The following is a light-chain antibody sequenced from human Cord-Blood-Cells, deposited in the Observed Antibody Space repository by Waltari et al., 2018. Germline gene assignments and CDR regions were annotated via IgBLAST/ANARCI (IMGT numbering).Light chain of an antibody. Sequence: QSALTQPPSASGSPRQSVTISCTGTSSDVCGSNYVSWYQQHPGQAPKLMIYEVSKRPSGVPDRFSGSKSGNTASLTVSGLQAEDETDYYCSSYAGSNNFVFGTGTKVTVL. CDR2: EVS. J-gene: IGLJ1*01. CDR1: SSDVCGSNY. V-gene: IGLV2-8*01. CDR3: SSYAGSNNFV.